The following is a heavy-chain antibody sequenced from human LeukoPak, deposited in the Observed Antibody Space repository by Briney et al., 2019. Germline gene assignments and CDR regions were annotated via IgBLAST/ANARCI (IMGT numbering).Heavy chain of an antibody. CDR3: PRDYDSSSYYWS. J-gene: IGHJ4*02. CDR2: LYYSGIT. V-gene: IGHV4-59*01. Sequence: SETLSLTRTVSCGSICTYHWRWIRPAPGKGLELIGDLYYSGITNYNPSLQRRVTMSVDPSKRQFPLPLNAETAGDTARYYLPRDYDSSSYYWSWGQGTLVTVSS. CDR1: CGSICTYH. D-gene: IGHD3-22*01.